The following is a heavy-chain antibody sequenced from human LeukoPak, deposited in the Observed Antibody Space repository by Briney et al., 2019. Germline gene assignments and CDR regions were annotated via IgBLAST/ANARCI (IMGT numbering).Heavy chain of an antibody. D-gene: IGHD6-6*01. CDR2: IYYSGST. CDR3: ARHESSLLHTSYYFDY. Sequence: SETLSLTCAVSGGSISSSSNYWGWIRQPPGKGLEWIGSIYYSGSTYYNPSLKSRVTISVNTSKNQFSLKLSSVTAADTAVYYCARHESSLLHTSYYFDYWGQGTLVTVSS. J-gene: IGHJ4*02. CDR1: GGSISSSSNY. V-gene: IGHV4-39*01.